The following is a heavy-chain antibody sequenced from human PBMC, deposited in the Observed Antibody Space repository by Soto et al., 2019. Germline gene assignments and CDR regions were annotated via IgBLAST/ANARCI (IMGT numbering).Heavy chain of an antibody. J-gene: IGHJ6*02. CDR1: GGTFSSYT. CDR2: IIPILGIA. D-gene: IGHD3-9*01. V-gene: IGHV1-69*02. Sequence: QVQLVQSGAEVKKPGSSVKVSCKASGGTFSSYTISWVRQAPGQGLEWMGRIIPILGIANYAQKFQGRVTITADQSTSTAYMELSSLRSEDTAVYYCARVPHYDILTGYPYGMDVWGQGTTVTVSS. CDR3: ARVPHYDILTGYPYGMDV.